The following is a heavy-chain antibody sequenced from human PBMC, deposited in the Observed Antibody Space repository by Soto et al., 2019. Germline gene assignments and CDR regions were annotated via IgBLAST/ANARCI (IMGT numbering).Heavy chain of an antibody. CDR3: AKLGYCTGGTCYLDYYYGVDV. V-gene: IGHV3-23*01. D-gene: IGHD2-15*01. CDR2: ISSGGNT. Sequence: HLLESGRGLVQPGGSLRLSCEASGFSFSRNAMSWVRQAPGKGLEWVSSISSGGNTYYADSVKGRFTISRDNSKNTQSLQMTSLGAEDTAVYYCAKLGYCTGGTCYLDYYYGVDVWGQGTTVTVS. J-gene: IGHJ6*02. CDR1: GFSFSRNA.